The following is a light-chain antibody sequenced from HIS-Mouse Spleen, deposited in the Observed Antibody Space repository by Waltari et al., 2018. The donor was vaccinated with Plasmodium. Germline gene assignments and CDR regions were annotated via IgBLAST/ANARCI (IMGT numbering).Light chain of an antibody. CDR2: AAS. V-gene: IGKV1-9*01. J-gene: IGKJ4*01. CDR1: QGISSY. CDR3: QQLNSYPLT. Sequence: DIQLTQSPSFLSASVGDRVTITCRASQGISSYLAWYQQKPGQAPQLLIYAASTLQSGVPSSFSGSGSGTEFTLTISSLQPEDFATYYCQQLNSYPLTFGGGTKVEIK.